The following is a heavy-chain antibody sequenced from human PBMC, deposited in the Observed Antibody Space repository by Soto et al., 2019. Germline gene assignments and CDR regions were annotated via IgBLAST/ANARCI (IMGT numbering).Heavy chain of an antibody. CDR3: AKGGSGGIFDY. Sequence: GGSLRLSCATSGFTFSSYEMNWARQAPGKGLEWVSAISGSGGSTYYADSVKGRFTISRDNSKNTLYLQMNSLRAEDTAVYYCAKGGSGGIFDYWGQGTLVTVSS. V-gene: IGHV3-23*01. CDR1: GFTFSSYE. D-gene: IGHD6-25*01. CDR2: ISGSGGST. J-gene: IGHJ4*02.